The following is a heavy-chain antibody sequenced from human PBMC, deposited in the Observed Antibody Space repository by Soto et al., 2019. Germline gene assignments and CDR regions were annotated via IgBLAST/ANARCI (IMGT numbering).Heavy chain of an antibody. Sequence: GASVKVSCKASGGIFSSYAISWLRQAPGQGLEWMGAVIPVLGQAYYAQALQDRVTITADESTRTAYMELSSLTSEDTAVYFCARVGGVGAPPGADYWGQGTLVTVFS. D-gene: IGHD1-26*01. V-gene: IGHV1-69*13. CDR2: VIPVLGQA. J-gene: IGHJ4*02. CDR1: GGIFSSYA. CDR3: ARVGGVGAPPGADY.